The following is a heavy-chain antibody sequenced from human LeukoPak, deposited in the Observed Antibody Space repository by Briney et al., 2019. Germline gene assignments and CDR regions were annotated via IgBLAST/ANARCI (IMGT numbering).Heavy chain of an antibody. J-gene: IGHJ4*01. CDR1: GGSFSGYY. D-gene: IGHD3-16*02. CDR2: INHSGST. Sequence: SETLSLTCAVYGGSFSGYYWSWIRQPPGKGLEWIGEINHSGSTNYNPSLKSRVTISVDTSKNQFSLKLSSVPAADTAVYCCARTGAYNHVWGSYRHPRRLDYWGQKTLVTVSS. V-gene: IGHV4-34*01. CDR3: ARTGAYNHVWGSYRHPRRLDY.